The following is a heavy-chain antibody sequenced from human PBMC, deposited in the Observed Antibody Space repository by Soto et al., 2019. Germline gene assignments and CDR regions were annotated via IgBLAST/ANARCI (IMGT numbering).Heavy chain of an antibody. V-gene: IGHV4-30-2*01. CDR3: ARLQFGEGFDY. CDR1: GGSISVGGFS. CDR2: ILHTGDT. J-gene: IGHJ4*02. D-gene: IGHD3-10*01. Sequence: PSDTLSLTYAVPGGSISVGGFSWSWFRQPPGKGLEWIGYILHTGDTQYNPSLKSRVSMSVDKSKNQFSLHLTSVTAADTAVYYCARLQFGEGFDYWGQGALVTVSS.